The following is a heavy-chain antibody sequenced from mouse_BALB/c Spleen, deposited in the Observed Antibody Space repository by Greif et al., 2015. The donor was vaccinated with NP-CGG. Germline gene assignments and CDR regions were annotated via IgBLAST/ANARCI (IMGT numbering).Heavy chain of an antibody. Sequence: EVMLVESGGGLVKPGGSLKLSCAASGFTFSDYYMYWVRQTPEKRLEWVATISDGGSYTYYPDSVKGRFTISRDNAKNNLYLQMSSLRSEDTAMYYCAREGGSSYFDYWGQGTTLTVSS. J-gene: IGHJ2*01. D-gene: IGHD1-1*01. CDR2: ISDGGSYT. CDR3: AREGGSSYFDY. CDR1: GFTFSDYY. V-gene: IGHV5-4*02.